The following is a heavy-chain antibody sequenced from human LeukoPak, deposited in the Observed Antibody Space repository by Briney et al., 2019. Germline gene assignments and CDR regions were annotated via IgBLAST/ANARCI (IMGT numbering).Heavy chain of an antibody. Sequence: GGSLRLSCAASGFTFSSYAMHWVRQAPGKGLEWVSYISSSGSTIYYADSVKGRFTISRDNAKNSLYLQMNSLRAEDTAVYYCARVDRRSRDGYNPFDYWGQGTLVTVSS. D-gene: IGHD5-24*01. V-gene: IGHV3-48*04. J-gene: IGHJ4*02. CDR3: ARVDRRSRDGYNPFDY. CDR1: GFTFSSYA. CDR2: ISSSGSTI.